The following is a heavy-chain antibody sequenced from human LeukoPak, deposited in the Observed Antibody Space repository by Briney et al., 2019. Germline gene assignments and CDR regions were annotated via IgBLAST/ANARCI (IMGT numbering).Heavy chain of an antibody. CDR2: IRYDSSNK. J-gene: IGHJ6*03. CDR3: AKAGNLGGSYYLYCYSYMDV. D-gene: IGHD1-26*01. V-gene: IGHV3-30*02. Sequence: TGGTLRLSCAASGFTFSSCGMHSVIQASRKGLLGVSFIRYDSSNKYYADSVKGRFTISRDNSKNKLFLQMNSLRAEDTAVYSCAKAGNLGGSYYLYCYSYMDVWGKGTTVTISS. CDR1: GFTFSSCG.